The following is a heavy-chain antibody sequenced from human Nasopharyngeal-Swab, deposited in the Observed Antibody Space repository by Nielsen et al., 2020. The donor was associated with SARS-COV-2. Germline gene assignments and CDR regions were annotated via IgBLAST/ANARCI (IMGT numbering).Heavy chain of an antibody. CDR3: AKSFRRPSGDFKYYYED. CDR1: GFDFGFHC. D-gene: IGHD4-17*01. CDR2: IWSYSSNK. V-gene: IGHV3-33*06. J-gene: IGHJ4*02. Sequence: GGSLRLSCGGGGFDFGFHCRHWVRQAPAKGLGWVSTIWSYSSNKYYADSVRGRFTISRDNSKNTLFLQMDSLRVEDSAVYFCAKSFRRPSGDFKYYYEDWGQGTRVTVSS.